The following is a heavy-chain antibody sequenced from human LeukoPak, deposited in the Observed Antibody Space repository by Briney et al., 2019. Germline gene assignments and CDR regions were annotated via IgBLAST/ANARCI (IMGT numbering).Heavy chain of an antibody. CDR3: ASGSAEYCSGGSCYFDY. J-gene: IGHJ4*02. D-gene: IGHD2-15*01. CDR1: GGTFSSYA. V-gene: IGHV1-69*04. Sequence: ASVKVSCKASGGTFSSYAISWVRQAPGQGLEWMGRIIPILGIANYAQKFQGRVTITADKSTSTAYMELSSLRSEDTAVYYCASGSAEYCSGGSCYFDYWGQGTLVTVSS. CDR2: IIPILGIA.